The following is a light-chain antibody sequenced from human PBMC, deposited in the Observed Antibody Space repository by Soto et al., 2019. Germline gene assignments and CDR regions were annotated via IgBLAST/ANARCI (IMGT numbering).Light chain of an antibody. J-gene: IGKJ4*01. CDR1: RSISSF. Sequence: EIVLTQSPATLSLSPGERATLSCRASRSISSFLAWYQQKPGQAPRLLIDDTFNRATGIPARFSGSGSGTDFTLTISGLEPEDFAVYYCQQRANWPPLPFGGGTKVEI. V-gene: IGKV3-11*01. CDR2: DTF. CDR3: QQRANWPPLP.